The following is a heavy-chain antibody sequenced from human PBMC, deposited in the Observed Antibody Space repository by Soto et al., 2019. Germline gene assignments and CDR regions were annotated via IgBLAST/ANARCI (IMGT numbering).Heavy chain of an antibody. Sequence: GGSLRLSCAASGFTFSIYSMNWVRQAPGKGLEWVSLISGSGGSTHYADSVEGRFTISRDNSKNSLYLQMNSLRAEDTAVYYCARDGGYSSSNRPNCWGQGTLVTVSS. CDR2: ISGSGGST. J-gene: IGHJ4*02. D-gene: IGHD6-13*01. CDR1: GFTFSIYS. CDR3: ARDGGYSSSNRPNC. V-gene: IGHV3-23*01.